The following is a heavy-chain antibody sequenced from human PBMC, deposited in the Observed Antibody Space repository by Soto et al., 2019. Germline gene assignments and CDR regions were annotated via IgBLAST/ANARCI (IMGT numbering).Heavy chain of an antibody. J-gene: IGHJ5*02. V-gene: IGHV1-8*01. D-gene: IGHD3-9*01. CDR1: GYSFTSYD. CDR3: ARIGRGDYDILTGYYNWDSGCFDP. Sequence: ASVRIYCRSAGYSFTSYDFNWVRQAKRQGLEWMGWMNPNSGNTGYAQKFQGRVTMTRNTSISTAYMELSSLRSEDTAVYYCARIGRGDYDILTGYYNWDSGCFDPWVQGTLVTVSS. CDR2: MNPNSGNT.